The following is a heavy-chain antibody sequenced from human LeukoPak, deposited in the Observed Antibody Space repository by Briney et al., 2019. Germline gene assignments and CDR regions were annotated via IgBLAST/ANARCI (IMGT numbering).Heavy chain of an antibody. CDR1: GGTFSSYA. CDR3: ARDPLEMATSYFDY. CDR2: IIPILGIA. Sequence: SVKVSCKASGGTFSSYAISWVRQAPGQGLEWMGRIIPILGIANYAQKFQGRVTITADKSTSTAYMELSSLRSEDTAVYYCARDPLEMATSYFDYWGQGTLVTVSS. D-gene: IGHD5-12*01. J-gene: IGHJ4*02. V-gene: IGHV1-69*04.